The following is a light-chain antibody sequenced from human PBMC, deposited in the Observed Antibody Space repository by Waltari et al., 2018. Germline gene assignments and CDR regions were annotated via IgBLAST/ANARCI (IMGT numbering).Light chain of an antibody. Sequence: QSALTQPASVSGSPGQSITISCAGPSSDVGGYDLVSWYQHHPDKAPKLLIYAVTKRPSGVSNRFSGSKSGNTASLTISGLQAEDEATYYCCSYLERTVFGGGTKLTVL. CDR1: SSDVGGYDL. J-gene: IGLJ2*01. CDR2: AVT. V-gene: IGLV2-23*02. CDR3: CSYLERTV.